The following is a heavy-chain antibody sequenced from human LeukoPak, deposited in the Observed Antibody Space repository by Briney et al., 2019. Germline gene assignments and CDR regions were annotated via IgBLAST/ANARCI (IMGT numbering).Heavy chain of an antibody. V-gene: IGHV4-59*01. CDR1: GGSISSYY. CDR2: IYYSGST. CDR3: ARVRYDISTGYHFDY. D-gene: IGHD3-9*01. J-gene: IGHJ4*02. Sequence: SETLSLTCTVSGGSISSYYWSWIRQPPGKGLEWIGYIYYSGSTNYNPSLKSRVTISVDTSKNQFSLKLSSVTAADTAVYYCARVRYDISTGYHFDYWGQGTLVTVSS.